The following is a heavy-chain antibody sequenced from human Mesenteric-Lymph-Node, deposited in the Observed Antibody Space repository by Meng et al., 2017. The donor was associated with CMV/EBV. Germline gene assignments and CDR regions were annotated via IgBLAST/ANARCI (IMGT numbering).Heavy chain of an antibody. D-gene: IGHD3-10*01. J-gene: IGHJ4*02. CDR2: IYYSGST. CDR3: AREGSGSWFGAATFDY. V-gene: IGHV4-30-4*08. CDR1: GGSVSSGDYY. Sequence: EHLKGPAPALVTPHQTLPLTCTFSGGSVSSGDYYWSWIRQPRGKGLEWIGYIYYSGSTYYNPSLKSRVTISVDTSKNQFSLKLSSVTAADTAVYYCAREGSGSWFGAATFDYWGQGTLVTVSS.